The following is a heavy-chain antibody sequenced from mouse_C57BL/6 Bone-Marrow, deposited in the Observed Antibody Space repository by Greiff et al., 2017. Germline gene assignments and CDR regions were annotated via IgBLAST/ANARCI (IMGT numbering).Heavy chain of an antibody. CDR2: IDPEDGET. V-gene: IGHV14-2*01. CDR1: GFNIKDYY. Sequence: EVKVVESGAELVKPGASVKLSCTASGFNIKDYYMHWVKQRTEQGLEWTGRIDPEDGETKYAPKFQGKATITADTSSNTAYLQLSSLTSEDTAVYYCAPNYYGSSYWYFDVWGTGTTVTVSS. J-gene: IGHJ1*03. CDR3: APNYYGSSYWYFDV. D-gene: IGHD1-1*01.